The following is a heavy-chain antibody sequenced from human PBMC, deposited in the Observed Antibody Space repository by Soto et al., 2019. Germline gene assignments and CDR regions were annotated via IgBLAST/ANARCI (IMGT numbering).Heavy chain of an antibody. J-gene: IGHJ4*02. CDR3: AKDRGVVVAATLDY. CDR1: GFTFSSYA. V-gene: IGHV3-23*01. D-gene: IGHD2-15*01. Sequence: EVQLLESGGGLVQPGGSLRLSCAASGFTFSSYAMSWVRQAPGKGLEWVSAISGSGGSTYYADSVKGRFTISRYNSKNTLYLQMNSLRAEDTAVYYCAKDRGVVVAATLDYWGQGTLVTVSS. CDR2: ISGSGGST.